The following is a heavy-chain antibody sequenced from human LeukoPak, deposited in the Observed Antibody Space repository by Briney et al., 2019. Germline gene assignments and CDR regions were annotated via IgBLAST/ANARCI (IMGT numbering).Heavy chain of an antibody. D-gene: IGHD3-10*01. CDR2: ISSSGCTI. Sequence: PGGSLRLSCAASGFPFSNYEMNWVRQAPGKGLQCVSYISSSGCTIHYADPVKGLFTIPRDNAKNSLYLQMNSLRAEDTAVYYCARDDYGSGTYYRYFDFWGQGTLVTVSS. CDR3: ARDDYGSGTYYRYFDF. V-gene: IGHV3-48*03. CDR1: GFPFSNYE. J-gene: IGHJ4*02.